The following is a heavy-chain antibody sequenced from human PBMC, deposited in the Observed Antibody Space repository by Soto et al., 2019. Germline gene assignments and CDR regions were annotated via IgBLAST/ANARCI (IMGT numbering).Heavy chain of an antibody. Sequence: QVHLVESGGGVVQPGRSLRLSCAASGFTFNTYTMHWVRQAPGRGLEWVAIVSHDESHTYYADSVRGRFSISRDNSNNALSLQTDAPSAEDTAGYNAAIGAPQWGRCGDSVLGGQG. CDR2: VSHDESHT. J-gene: IGHJ4*02. CDR3: AIGAPQWGRCGDSVL. CDR1: GFTFNTYT. D-gene: IGHD1-26*01. V-gene: IGHV3-30-3*01.